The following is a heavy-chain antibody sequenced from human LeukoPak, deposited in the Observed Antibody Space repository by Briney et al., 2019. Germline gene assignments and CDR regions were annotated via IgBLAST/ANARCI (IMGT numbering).Heavy chain of an antibody. CDR2: IGAGGTFT. CDR3: SRDRGGGDIYFDY. Sequence: PGGSLRLSCTASGFTFSSYAMNWVRQAPGKGLEWVSGIGAGGTFTYYADSVKGRFTISRDNAKNSLYLQMSSLGAEDTAIYYCSRDRGGGDIYFDYWGQGTLVTVSS. J-gene: IGHJ4*02. V-gene: IGHV3-21*01. CDR1: GFTFSSYA. D-gene: IGHD2-21*02.